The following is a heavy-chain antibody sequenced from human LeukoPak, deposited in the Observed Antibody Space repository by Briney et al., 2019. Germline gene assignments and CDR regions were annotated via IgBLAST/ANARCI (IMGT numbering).Heavy chain of an antibody. CDR1: GFTFSSYG. CDR2: ISYDGSNK. D-gene: IGHD3-10*01. J-gene: IGHJ4*02. V-gene: IGHV3-30*18. CDR3: AKDSRDITMVRGVIIGYFDY. Sequence: GGSLGLSCAASGFTFSSYGMHWVRQAPGKGLEWVAVISYDGSNKYYADSVKGRFTISRDNSKNTLYLQMNSLRAEDTAVYYCAKDSRDITMVRGVIIGYFDYWGQGTLVTVSS.